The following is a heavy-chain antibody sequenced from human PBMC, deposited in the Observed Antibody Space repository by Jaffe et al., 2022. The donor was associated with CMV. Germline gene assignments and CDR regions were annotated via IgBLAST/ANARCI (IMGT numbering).Heavy chain of an antibody. D-gene: IGHD3-10*01. Sequence: EVQLVESGGGLVKPGGSLRLSCAASGFTFSNAWMSWVRQAPGRGLEWVGRIKSKTDGGTTDYAALVNGRFIISRDDSKNALYLQMNSLKTEDTAVYYCTTGTYYGSGSSYRNWGRGTLVAVSS. CDR1: GFTFSNAW. CDR2: IKSKTDGGTT. V-gene: IGHV3-15*01. CDR3: TTGTYYGSGSSYRN. J-gene: IGHJ4*02.